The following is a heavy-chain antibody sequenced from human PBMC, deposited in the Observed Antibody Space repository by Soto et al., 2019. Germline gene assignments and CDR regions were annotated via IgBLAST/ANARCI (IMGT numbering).Heavy chain of an antibody. CDR2: IYYSGST. V-gene: IGHV4-59*08. CDR1: GGSISSYY. Sequence: SETLSLTCTVSGGSISSYYWSWIRQPPGKGLEWIGYIYYSGSTNYNPSLKSRVTISVDTSKNQFSLKLSSVTAADTAVYYCERTRTHWSGDYGNTNYYYMDVWGKXTTVTVSS. D-gene: IGHD3-3*01. CDR3: ERTRTHWSGDYGNTNYYYMDV. J-gene: IGHJ6*03.